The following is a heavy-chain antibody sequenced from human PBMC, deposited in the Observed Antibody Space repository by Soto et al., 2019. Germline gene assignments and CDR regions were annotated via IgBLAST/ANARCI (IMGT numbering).Heavy chain of an antibody. CDR3: AKDQGFLEWLSTFDN. CDR1: GFTFSNYA. D-gene: IGHD3-3*01. J-gene: IGHJ4*02. V-gene: IGHV3-23*01. CDR2: INDIGGKT. Sequence: GGSLRLSCAASGFTFSNYAMTWVRQAPGTGLEWVSAINDIGGKTYYADSVKGRFTISRDNSKNTLYLQVNSLSAEDTALYYCAKDQGFLEWLSTFDNWGQGTLVTVSS.